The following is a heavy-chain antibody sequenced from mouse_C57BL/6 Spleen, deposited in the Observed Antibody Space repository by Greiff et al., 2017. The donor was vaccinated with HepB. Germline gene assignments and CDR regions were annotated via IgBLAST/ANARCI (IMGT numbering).Heavy chain of an antibody. CDR1: GSAFSSSW. CDR3: ALTGRGFAY. J-gene: IGHJ3*01. CDR2: FYPGDGDT. Sequence: QVQLQQSGPELVKPGASVKISCKASGSAFSSSWMTWVKQRPGKGLEWIGRFYPGDGDTNYNGQFKGKATLTADNSSSTAYMQLSSLTSEDSAVYFCALTGRGFAYWGQGTLVTVSA. D-gene: IGHD4-1*01. V-gene: IGHV1-82*01.